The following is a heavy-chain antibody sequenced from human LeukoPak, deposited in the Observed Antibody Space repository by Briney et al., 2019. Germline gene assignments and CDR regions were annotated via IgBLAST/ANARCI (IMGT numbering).Heavy chain of an antibody. V-gene: IGHV3-23*01. CDR2: ISGSGGST. J-gene: IGHJ6*02. Sequence: GGSLRLSCAASGFTFSSYAMSWVRQAPGKGLEWVSAISGSGGSTYYADSVKGRFTISRDNSKNTLYLQMNSLRAEDTPVYYCAKDGREAVAGTGAYYYGMDVWGQGTTVTVSS. CDR3: AKDGREAVAGTGAYYYGMDV. D-gene: IGHD6-19*01. CDR1: GFTFSSYA.